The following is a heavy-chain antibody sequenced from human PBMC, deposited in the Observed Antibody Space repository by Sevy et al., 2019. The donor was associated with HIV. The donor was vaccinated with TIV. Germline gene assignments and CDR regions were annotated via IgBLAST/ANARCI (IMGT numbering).Heavy chain of an antibody. CDR3: ARARSGAGGMDV. V-gene: IGHV3-53*01. D-gene: IGHD2-8*02. CDR2: IYSGGGT. Sequence: GGSLRLSCAASGFTVSNNYISWVRQAPGKGLEWVSVIYSGGGTNYADSVKGRFTISRDNSKNTVYLQMNSLRAEDTAVYYCARARSGAGGMDVWGQGTTVTVSS. CDR1: GFTVSNNY. J-gene: IGHJ6*02.